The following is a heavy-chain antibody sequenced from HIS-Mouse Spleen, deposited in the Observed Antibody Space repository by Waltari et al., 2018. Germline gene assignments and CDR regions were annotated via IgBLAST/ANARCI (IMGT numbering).Heavy chain of an antibody. V-gene: IGHV4-59*08. J-gene: IGHJ2*01. D-gene: IGHD3-3*01. Sequence: QVQLQESGPGLVKPSETLSLTCTVSGGSISSYYWSWIRQPPGKGLEWIGYIYYSGGTNHNPALKSRVTISVDTSKNQFSLKLSSVTAADTAVYYCARRTYYDFWSGYPYWYFDLWGRGTLVTVSS. CDR2: IYYSGGT. CDR3: ARRTYYDFWSGYPYWYFDL. CDR1: GGSISSYY.